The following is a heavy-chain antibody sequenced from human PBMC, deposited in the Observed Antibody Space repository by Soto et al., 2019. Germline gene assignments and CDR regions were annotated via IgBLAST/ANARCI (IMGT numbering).Heavy chain of an antibody. CDR2: IYTGDSDT. CDR1: GYSFASHW. J-gene: IGHJ4*02. Sequence: GESLKISCKGSGYSFASHWVAWLRQMPEKDLEWIGTIYTGDSDTKYSSSFRGHVTISADTSVSTAYLQWRSLEATDSAIYYCARYSGSYWHYLDFWGQGSLVTVSS. D-gene: IGHD1-26*01. CDR3: ARYSGSYWHYLDF. V-gene: IGHV5-51*01.